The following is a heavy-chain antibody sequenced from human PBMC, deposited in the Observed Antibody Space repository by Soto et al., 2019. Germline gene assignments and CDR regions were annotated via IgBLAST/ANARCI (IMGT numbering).Heavy chain of an antibody. CDR1: GYTFTSYG. Sequence: QVQLVQSGAEVKKPGASVEVSCKASGYTFTSYGISWVRQAPGQGLEWMGWISAYNGNTNYAQKLQGRVTMTTDTSTSTAYMELRSLRSDDTAVYYCARIASLDIVVVVAATPRSLDAFDIWGQGTMVTVSS. CDR3: ARIASLDIVVVVAATPRSLDAFDI. CDR2: ISAYNGNT. D-gene: IGHD2-15*01. V-gene: IGHV1-18*01. J-gene: IGHJ3*02.